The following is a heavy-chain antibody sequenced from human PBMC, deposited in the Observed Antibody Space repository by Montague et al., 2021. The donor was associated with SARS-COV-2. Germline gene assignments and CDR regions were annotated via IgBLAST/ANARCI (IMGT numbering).Heavy chain of an antibody. J-gene: IGHJ6*02. V-gene: IGHV3-48*03. CDR2: ISSSGSTI. CDR1: GFTFSSCE. D-gene: IGHD3-3*01. Sequence: SLRLSCAASGFTFSSCEMNWVRQAPGKGLEWVSYISSSGSTIYYADSVKGRFTISRDNAKNSLYLQMNSLRAEDTAVYYCAREPRETGSDWYYDFWSGYSLPRGYYYYGMDAWGQGTTVTVSS. CDR3: AREPRETGSDWYYDFWSGYSLPRGYYYYGMDA.